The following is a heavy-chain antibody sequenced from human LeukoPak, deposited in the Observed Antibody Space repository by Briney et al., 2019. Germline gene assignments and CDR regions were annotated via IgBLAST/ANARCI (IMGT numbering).Heavy chain of an antibody. Sequence: SETLSLTCTVSGDSISSGGYYWSWIRQHPGKGLEWIGYIYYSGSTYYNPSLKSRVPISVDTSKNQFSLKLSSVTAADTAVYYCARLSSTTVFDYWGQGTLVTVSS. CDR1: GDSISSGGYY. CDR3: ARLSSTTVFDY. V-gene: IGHV4-31*03. CDR2: IYYSGST. D-gene: IGHD4-11*01. J-gene: IGHJ4*02.